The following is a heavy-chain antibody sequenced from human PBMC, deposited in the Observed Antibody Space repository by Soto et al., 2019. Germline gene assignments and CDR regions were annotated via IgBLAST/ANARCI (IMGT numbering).Heavy chain of an antibody. V-gene: IGHV3-7*01. CDR3: ARVYFKYDY. Sequence: GGSLRLSCVASKFTFSNYWMTWVRQAPGKGLEWVANIKEDGSEKYYVDSAKGRFTISRDNAKNSLYLQMNSLRAEDTAVYYCARVYFKYDYWGQGTLVTVSS. CDR2: IKEDGSEK. J-gene: IGHJ4*02. CDR1: KFTFSNYW. D-gene: IGHD3-10*01.